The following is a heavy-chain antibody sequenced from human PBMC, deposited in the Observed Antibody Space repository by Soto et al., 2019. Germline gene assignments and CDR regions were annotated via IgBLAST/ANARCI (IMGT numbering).Heavy chain of an antibody. J-gene: IGHJ6*02. D-gene: IGHD3-3*01. V-gene: IGHV1-58*01. CDR1: GFTFTSSA. CDR3: AALPSNYDFWSGYYLDYYYYGMDV. CDR2: IVVGSGNT. Sequence: QMQLVQSGPEVKKPGTSVKVSCKASGFTFTSSAVQWVRQARGQRLEWIGWIVVGSGNTNYAQKFQERVTITRDMSTSTAYMELSSLRSEDTAAYYCAALPSNYDFWSGYYLDYYYYGMDVWAQGTTVTVSS.